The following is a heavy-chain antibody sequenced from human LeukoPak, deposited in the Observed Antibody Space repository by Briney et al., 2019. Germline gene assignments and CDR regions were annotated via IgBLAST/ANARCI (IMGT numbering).Heavy chain of an antibody. CDR1: GGTFSSYA. D-gene: IGHD3-10*01. Sequence: ASVKVSCKASGGTFSSYAISWVRQAPGQGLEWMGGIIPIFGTANYAQKFQGRVTITADESTSTAYMELSSLRSEDTAVYYCARHPPYYYGSGSYPSGWFDPWGQGTLVTVSS. CDR2: IIPIFGTA. CDR3: ARHPPYYYGSGSYPSGWFDP. J-gene: IGHJ5*02. V-gene: IGHV1-69*13.